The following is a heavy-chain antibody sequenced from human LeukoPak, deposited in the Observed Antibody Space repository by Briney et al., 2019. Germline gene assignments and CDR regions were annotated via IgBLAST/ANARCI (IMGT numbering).Heavy chain of an antibody. Sequence: PGGSLRLSCAASGFTFSSYSMNWVRQAPGKGLEWISYISSSSSTIYYADSVKGRFTISRDNAKNSLYLQLNSLRAEDTAVYYCARVLHKRNYDSSDYYGSWGQGNLVTVSS. D-gene: IGHD3-22*01. J-gene: IGHJ5*02. V-gene: IGHV3-48*01. CDR1: GFTFSSYS. CDR3: ARVLHKRNYDSSDYYGS. CDR2: ISSSSSTI.